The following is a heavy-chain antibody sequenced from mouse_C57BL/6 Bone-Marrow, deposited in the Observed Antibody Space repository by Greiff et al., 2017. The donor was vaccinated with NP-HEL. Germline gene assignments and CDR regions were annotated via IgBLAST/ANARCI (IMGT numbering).Heavy chain of an antibody. Sequence: QVQLKQPGAELVKPGASVKLSCKASGYTFTSYWMHWVKQRPGRGLEWIGRIDPNSGGTKYNEKFKSKATLTVDKPSSTAYMQLSSLTSEDSAVYYCARERTTVVAENYFDYWGQGTTLTVSS. CDR2: IDPNSGGT. V-gene: IGHV1-72*01. D-gene: IGHD1-1*01. CDR3: ARERTTVVAENYFDY. J-gene: IGHJ2*01. CDR1: GYTFTSYW.